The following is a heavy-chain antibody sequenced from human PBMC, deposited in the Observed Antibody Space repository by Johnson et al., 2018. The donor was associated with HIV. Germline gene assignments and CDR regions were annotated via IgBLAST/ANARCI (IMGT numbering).Heavy chain of an antibody. J-gene: IGHJ3*02. Sequence: VQLVESGGGVVQPGRSLRLSCAASGFTFTYYAMSWVRQAPGKGLEWVSGISGSGGSTYYADSVKGRFTISRDNSKNTLFLQMNSLRAEDTAVYYCARTTYSSPGAFDIWGQGTMVTVSS. V-gene: IGHV3-23*04. CDR2: ISGSGGST. CDR3: ARTTYSSPGAFDI. D-gene: IGHD6-19*01. CDR1: GFTFTYYA.